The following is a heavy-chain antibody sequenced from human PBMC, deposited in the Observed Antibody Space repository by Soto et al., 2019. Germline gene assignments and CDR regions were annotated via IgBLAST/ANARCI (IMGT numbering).Heavy chain of an antibody. Sequence: QVQLVQSGTEVKKPGASVMVSCKTSGYTFTSYGLSWVRQAPGQGLEWMGLIRPYNGDTIYARKFQGRGIVTADTATSTVYMELRSLICDDTAVYYCARDPVDVFGYMDVWGHGTTVTVS. CDR3: ARDPVDVFGYMDV. D-gene: IGHD3-10*02. J-gene: IGHJ6*02. CDR2: IRPYNGDT. CDR1: GYTFTSYG. V-gene: IGHV1-18*01.